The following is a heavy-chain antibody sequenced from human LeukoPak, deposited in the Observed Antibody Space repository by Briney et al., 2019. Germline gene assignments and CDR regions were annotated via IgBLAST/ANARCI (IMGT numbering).Heavy chain of an antibody. J-gene: IGHJ3*02. D-gene: IGHD3-22*01. CDR1: GGSFSGFQ. CDR2: INHYGTT. CDR3: ARPSYDSSGYSLVDAFDI. Sequence: SETLSLTCAVSGGSFSGFQWTWIRQTPGKGLQWIGQINHYGTTNYNPSLKSRVTISVDTSKNQFSLKLSSVTAADTAVYYCARPSYDSSGYSLVDAFDIWGQGTMVTVSS. V-gene: IGHV4-34*01.